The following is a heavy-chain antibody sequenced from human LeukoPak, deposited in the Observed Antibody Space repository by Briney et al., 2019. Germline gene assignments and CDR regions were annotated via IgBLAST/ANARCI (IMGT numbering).Heavy chain of an antibody. CDR1: GYTFTGYY. J-gene: IGHJ6*03. CDR2: INPNSGGT. V-gene: IGHV1-2*02. CDR3: ARRTPWNDQRDYYTDV. D-gene: IGHD1-1*01. Sequence: ASVKVSCKASGYTFTGYYMHWVRQAPGQGLEWMGWINPNSGGTNYAQKFQGRVTMTRDTSISTAYMELSRLRSDDTAVYYCARRTPWNDQRDYYTDVWGKGTTVTVSS.